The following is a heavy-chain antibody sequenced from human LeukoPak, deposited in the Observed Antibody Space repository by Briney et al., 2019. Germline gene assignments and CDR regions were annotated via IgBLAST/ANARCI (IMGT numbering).Heavy chain of an antibody. Sequence: PGKSLRLSCAASGFSFSHFGMHWVRQAPGKGLEWVAVISHDGTKKYSADSVRGRFTISRDNAKNSLYLQMNSLRAEDTAVYYCAELGITMIGGVWGKGTTVTISS. CDR3: AELGITMIGGV. D-gene: IGHD3-10*02. J-gene: IGHJ6*04. CDR2: ISHDGTKK. CDR1: GFSFSHFG. V-gene: IGHV3-33*05.